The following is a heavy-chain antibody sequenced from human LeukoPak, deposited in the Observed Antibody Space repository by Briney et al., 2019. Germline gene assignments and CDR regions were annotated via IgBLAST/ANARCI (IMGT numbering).Heavy chain of an antibody. J-gene: IGHJ3*02. CDR2: IQFDGSNK. V-gene: IGHV3-30*02. CDR1: GFTFSSYA. D-gene: IGHD3-22*01. CDR3: AKKWSGDYDSSGVNDAFDI. Sequence: GGSLRLSCAASGFTFSSYAMHWVRQAPGKGLEWVAFIQFDGSNKYYADSVKGRFTISRDNSKNTLYLQMSSLRAEDTAVYYCAKKWSGDYDSSGVNDAFDIWSQGTMVTVSS.